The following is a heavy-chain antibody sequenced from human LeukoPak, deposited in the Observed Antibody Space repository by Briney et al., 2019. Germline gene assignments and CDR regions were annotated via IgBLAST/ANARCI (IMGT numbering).Heavy chain of an antibody. CDR1: GFTFSSYA. D-gene: IGHD1-26*01. J-gene: IGHJ4*02. CDR2: ISGSGGST. Sequence: PGGSLRLSCAASGFTFSSYAMSGVRQAPGKGLEWVSAISGSGGSTYYADSVKGRFTISRDNSKNTLYLQMNSLRAEDTAVYYCAKDRYSGSFRFDYWGQGTLVTVSS. V-gene: IGHV3-23*01. CDR3: AKDRYSGSFRFDY.